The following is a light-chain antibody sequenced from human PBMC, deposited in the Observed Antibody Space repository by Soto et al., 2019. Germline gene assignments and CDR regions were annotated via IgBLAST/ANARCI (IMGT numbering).Light chain of an antibody. J-gene: IGKJ5*01. Sequence: EIVMTQSPATLSVSPGERATLSCRSSQSVSSYLAWYQQKPGQAPRLLIYDASNRATGIPARFGGSGSGTDFTLTISSLEPEDFAVYYCQQRQHWPPITFGQGTRLEIK. V-gene: IGKV3-11*01. CDR3: QQRQHWPPIT. CDR1: QSVSSY. CDR2: DAS.